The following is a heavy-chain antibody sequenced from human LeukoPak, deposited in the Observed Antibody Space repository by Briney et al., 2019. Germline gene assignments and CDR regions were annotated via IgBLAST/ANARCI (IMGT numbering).Heavy chain of an antibody. J-gene: IGHJ6*03. CDR3: ARVSAHDYYYYYYMDV. CDR2: IYTSGST. V-gene: IGHV4-4*07. CDR1: GGSISSYY. Sequence: SETLSLTCTVSGGSISSYYWSWIRQPAGEGLEWIGRIYTSGSTNYNPSLKSRVTMSVDTSKNQFSLKLSSVTAADTAVYYCARVSAHDYYYYYYMDVWGKGTTVTISS.